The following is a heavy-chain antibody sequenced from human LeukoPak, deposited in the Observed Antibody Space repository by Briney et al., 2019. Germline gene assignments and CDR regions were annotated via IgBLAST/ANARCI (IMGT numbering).Heavy chain of an antibody. D-gene: IGHD3-10*01. CDR1: GGSFSGYY. V-gene: IGHV4-34*01. J-gene: IGHJ5*02. Sequence: SETLSLTCAVYGGSFSGYYWSWIRQPPGKGLEWIREINHSGSTNYNPSLKSRVTISVDTSKNQFSLKLSSVTAADTAVYYCARENFGELADGERANWFDPWGQGTLVTVSS. CDR2: INHSGST. CDR3: ARENFGELADGERANWFDP.